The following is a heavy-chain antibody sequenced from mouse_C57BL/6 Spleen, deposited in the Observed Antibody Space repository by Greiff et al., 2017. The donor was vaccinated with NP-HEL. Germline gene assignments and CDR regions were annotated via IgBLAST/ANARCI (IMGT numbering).Heavy chain of an antibody. CDR1: GYTFTSYW. J-gene: IGHJ4*01. CDR3: ARGLRPAMDY. D-gene: IGHD2-2*01. CDR2: IDPSDSYT. V-gene: IGHV1-50*01. Sequence: VQLQQPGAELVKPGASVKLSCKASGYTFTSYWMQWVKQRPGQGLEWIGEIDPSDSYTNYNQKFKGKATLTVDTSSSTAYMQLSSLTSEDSAVYYCARGLRPAMDYWGQGTSVTVSS.